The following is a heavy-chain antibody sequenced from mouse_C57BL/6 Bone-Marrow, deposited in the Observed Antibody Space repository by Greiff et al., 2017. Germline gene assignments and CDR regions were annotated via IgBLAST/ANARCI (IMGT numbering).Heavy chain of an antibody. CDR3: AGVYYYGSSYNSY. J-gene: IGHJ2*01. CDR1: GFTFSSYA. D-gene: IGHD1-1*01. V-gene: IGHV5-4*03. CDR2: LSDGGSYT. Sequence: EVKLVESGGGLVKPGGSLKLSCAASGFTFSSYAMSWVRQTPEKRLEWVATLSDGGSYTYYPDNVKGRFTISRDNAKNNLYLQMSHLKAEDTAMYYCAGVYYYGSSYNSYWGQGTTRTVSS.